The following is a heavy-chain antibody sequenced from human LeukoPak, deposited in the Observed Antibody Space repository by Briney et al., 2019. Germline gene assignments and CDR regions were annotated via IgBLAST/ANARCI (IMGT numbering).Heavy chain of an antibody. V-gene: IGHV1-18*01. Sequence: ASVKVSCKASGYTFTSYGISWVRQAPGQGLEWMGWISAYNGNTNYAQKLQGRVTMTTDTSTSTAYMELRSLRSDDTAVYYCARELGYSGSYYWDPFDYWGQGTLVTASS. J-gene: IGHJ4*02. D-gene: IGHD1-26*01. CDR2: ISAYNGNT. CDR3: ARELGYSGSYYWDPFDY. CDR1: GYTFTSYG.